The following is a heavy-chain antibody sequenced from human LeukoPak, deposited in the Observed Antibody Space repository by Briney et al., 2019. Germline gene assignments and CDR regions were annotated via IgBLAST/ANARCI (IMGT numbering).Heavy chain of an antibody. CDR1: GLTFSNAW. CDR3: TTNPGSWGDF. V-gene: IGHV3-15*07. Sequence: GGSLRLSCAVSGLTFSNAWMNWVRQAPGKGREGVAHIKSETNGGTADYAAAVEGRFTISRDDSKNTSYLQMNSLKIEDTAVYSCTTNPGSWGDFWGQGSLVTVSS. J-gene: IGHJ4*02. CDR2: IKSETNGGTA. D-gene: IGHD2-15*01.